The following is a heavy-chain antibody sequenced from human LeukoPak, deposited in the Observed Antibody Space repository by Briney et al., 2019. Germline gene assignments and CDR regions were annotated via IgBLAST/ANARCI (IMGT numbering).Heavy chain of an antibody. Sequence: PGGSLRLSCAASGFTFSNSAMSWVRQAPGKGLEWVSGISGGPGNTYYADAVKGRFTISRDNSKNTLYLQMNSLRAEDTAVYYCAKGELRWELLPHAFDIWGQGTMVTVSS. V-gene: IGHV3-23*01. J-gene: IGHJ3*02. D-gene: IGHD1-26*01. CDR1: GFTFSNSA. CDR3: AKGELRWELLPHAFDI. CDR2: ISGGPGNT.